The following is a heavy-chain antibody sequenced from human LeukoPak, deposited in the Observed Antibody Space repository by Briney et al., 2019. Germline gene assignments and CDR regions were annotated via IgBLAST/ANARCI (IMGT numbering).Heavy chain of an antibody. CDR2: ISNSGSST. J-gene: IGHJ4*01. CDR3: AKISSRSVPRSYSDF. D-gene: IGHD2-15*01. CDR1: GFTFSSYS. V-gene: IGHV3-23*01. Sequence: PGGSLRLSCAASGFTFSSYSMNWVRRAPGKGLEWVSGISNSGSSTYYADSVKGRFTISRDNSMSTLFLQMNSLRVEDTAVYYCAKISSRSVPRSYSDFWGQGNLVTVSS.